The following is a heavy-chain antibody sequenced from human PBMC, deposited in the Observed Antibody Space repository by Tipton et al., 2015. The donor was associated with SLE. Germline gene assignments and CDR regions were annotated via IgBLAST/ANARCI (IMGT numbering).Heavy chain of an antibody. CDR3: AREGEGMDV. CDR2: IKQDGSEK. J-gene: IGHJ6*04. Sequence: SLRLSCAASGFTFSTYGMSWVRQAPGKGLEWVANIKQDGSEKYYVDSVKGRFTISRDNAKNSLYLQMNSLRAEDTAVYYCAREGEGMDVWGKGTTVTVSS. CDR1: GFTFSTYG. D-gene: IGHD2-21*01. V-gene: IGHV3-7*03.